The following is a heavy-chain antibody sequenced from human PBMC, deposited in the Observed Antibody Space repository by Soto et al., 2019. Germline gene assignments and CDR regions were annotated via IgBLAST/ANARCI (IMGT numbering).Heavy chain of an antibody. D-gene: IGHD6-19*01. CDR1: GFTVSSNY. CDR2: IYSGGST. V-gene: IGHV3-66*01. J-gene: IGHJ3*02. CDR3: AGPRIAVAGTGGAFDI. Sequence: PGGSLRLSCAASGFTVSSNYMSWVRQAPGKGLEWVSVIYSGGSTYYADSVKGRFTIFRDNSKNTLYLQMNSLRAEDTAVYYCAGPRIAVAGTGGAFDIWGQGTMVTVSS.